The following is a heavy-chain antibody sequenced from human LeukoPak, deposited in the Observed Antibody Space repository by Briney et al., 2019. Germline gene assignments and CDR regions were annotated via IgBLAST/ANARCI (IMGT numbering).Heavy chain of an antibody. Sequence: SETLSLTCTVSGGSISSGSYYWSWIRQPAGKRLEWIGRIYTSGSTNYNPSLKSRVTISVDTSKNQFSLKLSSVTAADTAVYYCARERRGYYYYYMDVWGKGTTVTVSS. V-gene: IGHV4-61*02. CDR1: GGSISSGSYY. J-gene: IGHJ6*03. D-gene: IGHD5-24*01. CDR3: ARERRGYYYYYMDV. CDR2: IYTSGST.